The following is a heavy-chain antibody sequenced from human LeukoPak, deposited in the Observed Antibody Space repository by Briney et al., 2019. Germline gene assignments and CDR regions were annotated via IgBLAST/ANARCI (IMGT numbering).Heavy chain of an antibody. CDR3: ASAKPRYYYDSSGYGFY. V-gene: IGHV3-20*04. J-gene: IGHJ4*02. Sequence: GGSLRLSRAASGFTFDDYDMSWVRQVPGKGLEWVSAINWNGASTGYADSVKGRFTISRDNAKNSLYLQMNSLRAEDTAVYYCASAKPRYYYDSSGYGFYWGQGTLVTVSS. D-gene: IGHD3-22*01. CDR2: INWNGAST. CDR1: GFTFDDYD.